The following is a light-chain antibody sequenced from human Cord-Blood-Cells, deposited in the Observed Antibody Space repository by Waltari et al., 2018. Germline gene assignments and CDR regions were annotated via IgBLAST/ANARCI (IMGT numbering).Light chain of an antibody. V-gene: IGKV3D-20*01. J-gene: IGKJ4*01. CDR2: DAS. CDR1: QSVSSSD. CDR3: QQYGSSPLT. Sequence: EIVLTQSPATLSLSPGERATLSCGASQSVSSSDLAWYQQKPGLAPRLLIYDASSRATVIPDRFSGSVSVTDFTLTIIRLEPEDFAVYYYQQYGSSPLTFGGGTKVEIK.